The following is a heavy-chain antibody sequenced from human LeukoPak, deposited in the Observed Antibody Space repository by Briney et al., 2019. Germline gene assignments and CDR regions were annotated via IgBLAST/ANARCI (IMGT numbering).Heavy chain of an antibody. D-gene: IGHD4-17*01. Sequence: GGSLRLSCAASGFTFSSYAMSWVRQAPGKGLEWVSTIDGSGGSTYYADSVKGRFTISRDNAKNSLYLQMNSLRAEDTAVYYCARDDYGGVDYWGQGTLVTVSS. CDR1: GFTFSSYA. V-gene: IGHV3-23*01. CDR2: IDGSGGST. J-gene: IGHJ4*02. CDR3: ARDDYGGVDY.